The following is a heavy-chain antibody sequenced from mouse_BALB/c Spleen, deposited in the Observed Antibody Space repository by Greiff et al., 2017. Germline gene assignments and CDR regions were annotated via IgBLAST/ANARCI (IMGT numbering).Heavy chain of an antibody. J-gene: IGHJ4*01. CDR2: INPYNGDT. V-gene: IGHV1-20*02. CDR1: GYSFTGYF. CDR3: ARVYDYDIYAMDY. D-gene: IGHD2-4*01. Sequence: EVQLQQSGPELVKPGASVKISCKASGYSFTGYFMNWVMQSHGKSLEWIGRINPYNGDTFYNQKFKGKATLTVDKSSSTAHMELRSLASEDSAVYYCARVYDYDIYAMDYWGQGTSVTVSS.